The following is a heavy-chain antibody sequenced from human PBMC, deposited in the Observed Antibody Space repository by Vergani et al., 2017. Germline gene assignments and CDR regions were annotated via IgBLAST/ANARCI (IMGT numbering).Heavy chain of an antibody. Sequence: QLVESGGGLVQPGGSLRLSCAASGFTFSSYSMSWVCQAPGKGLEWVSFISSSSTTISYADSVKGRFTISRDNGEYSLYLQMNSLRAEDTAVYFCARGTPGYQGGDRRFDPWGQGTLVTVSS. D-gene: IGHD5-12*01. J-gene: IGHJ5*02. CDR1: GFTFSSYS. V-gene: IGHV3-48*01. CDR3: ARGTPGYQGGDRRFDP. CDR2: ISSSSTTI.